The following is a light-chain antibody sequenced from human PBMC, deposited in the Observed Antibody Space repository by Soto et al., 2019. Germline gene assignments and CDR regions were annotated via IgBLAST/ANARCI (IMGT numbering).Light chain of an antibody. J-gene: IGKJ3*01. CDR1: ETISSHY. CDR2: GAS. CDR3: QNFGDSPFT. V-gene: IGKV3-20*01. Sequence: EIVLMQSPDTLSLSPGERATLSCRASETISSHYIAWYQQKPGQAPRLLIFGASTRATGIPVRFSGSWSGTDFTLTISRLEPEDFAVYYCQNFGDSPFTFGPGTKVDIK.